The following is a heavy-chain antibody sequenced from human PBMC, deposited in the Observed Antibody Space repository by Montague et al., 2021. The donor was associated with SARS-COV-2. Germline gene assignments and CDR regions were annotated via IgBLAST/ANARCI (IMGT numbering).Heavy chain of an antibody. CDR3: VRDQGRSNWNYPDY. D-gene: IGHD1-20*01. J-gene: IGHJ4*02. Sequence: SGSTSYNPSLKGRVTMSVDTSKNQSSLKLSSVTAADTAVYYCVRDQGRSNWNYPDYWGQGTLGTGSS. CDR2: SGST. V-gene: IGHV4-4*07.